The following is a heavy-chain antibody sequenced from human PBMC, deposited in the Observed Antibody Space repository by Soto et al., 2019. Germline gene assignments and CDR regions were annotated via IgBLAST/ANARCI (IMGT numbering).Heavy chain of an antibody. D-gene: IGHD6-19*01. CDR3: ARISRGAVAGFDS. CDR1: GGSINSYY. V-gene: IGHV4-59*01. Sequence: QVQLQESGPGLVKPSETLSLTCTVSGGSINSYYWSWIRQPPGKGLEWIGYIYYSGSTNYNPSLTSRVTISVDTSKNQFSLKLSSVTAADTAVYYCARISRGAVAGFDSWGQGTLVTVSS. J-gene: IGHJ4*02. CDR2: IYYSGST.